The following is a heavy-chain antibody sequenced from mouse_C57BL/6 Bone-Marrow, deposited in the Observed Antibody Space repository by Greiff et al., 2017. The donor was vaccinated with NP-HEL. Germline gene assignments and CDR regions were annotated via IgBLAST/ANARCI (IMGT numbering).Heavy chain of an antibody. V-gene: IGHV2-2*01. CDR2: IWSGGST. CDR1: GFSLTSYG. CDR3: ARNGRYSNPYAMDY. Sequence: QVQLKQSGPGLVQPSQSLSITCTVSGFSLTSYGVHWVHQSPGKGLEWLGVIWSGGSTDYNAAFISRLSISKDNSKSQVFFKMNSLQADDTAIYYCARNGRYSNPYAMDYWGQGTSVTVSS. J-gene: IGHJ4*01. D-gene: IGHD2-5*01.